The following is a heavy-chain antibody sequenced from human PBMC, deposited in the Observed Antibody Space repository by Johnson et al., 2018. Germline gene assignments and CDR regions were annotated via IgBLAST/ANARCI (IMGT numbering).Heavy chain of an antibody. Sequence: VQLQESGGGLVQPGGSLRLSCGASGFTFPSSWMHWVRQRPGKGLMWVSRIRSHGDTRYADFVEGRFTISRDNAKYTLYMQRSSLRAEDTAGYYCVRNLGYCTNGVCFDFWGQGTLVTVSS. J-gene: IGHJ4*02. CDR3: VRNLGYCTNGVCFDF. CDR2: IRSHGDT. CDR1: GFTFPSSW. V-gene: IGHV3-74*01. D-gene: IGHD2-8*01.